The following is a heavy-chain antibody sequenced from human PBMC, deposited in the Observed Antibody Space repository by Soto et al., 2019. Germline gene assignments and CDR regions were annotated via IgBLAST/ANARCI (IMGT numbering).Heavy chain of an antibody. CDR2: IKSKTDGGTT. J-gene: IGHJ6*02. D-gene: IGHD6-19*01. Sequence: EVQLVESGGGLVKPGGSLRLSCAASGFTFSNAWMSWVRQAPGKGLEWVGRIKSKTDGGTTDYAAPVKGRFTISRDDSKNTLYLQMNSLKTEDTAVYYCTTFAVAGALTPTYYYYGMDVWGQGTTVTVSS. CDR1: GFTFSNAW. V-gene: IGHV3-15*01. CDR3: TTFAVAGALTPTYYYYGMDV.